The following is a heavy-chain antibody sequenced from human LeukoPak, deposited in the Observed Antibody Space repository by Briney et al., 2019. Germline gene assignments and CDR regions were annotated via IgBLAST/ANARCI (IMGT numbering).Heavy chain of an antibody. V-gene: IGHV4-59*01. CDR3: ARGEMATITAFDY. D-gene: IGHD5-24*01. Sequence: SETLSLTCTVSGGSISSYYWSWIRQPPGKGLEWIGYIYYSGSTNYNPSLKSRVTISVDTSKNQFSLKLSSVPAADTAVYYCARGEMATITAFDYWGQGTLVTVSS. CDR2: IYYSGST. J-gene: IGHJ4*02. CDR1: GGSISSYY.